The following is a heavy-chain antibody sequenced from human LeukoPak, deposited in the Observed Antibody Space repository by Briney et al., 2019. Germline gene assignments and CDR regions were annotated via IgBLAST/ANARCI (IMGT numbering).Heavy chain of an antibody. J-gene: IGHJ6*03. V-gene: IGHV4-34*01. D-gene: IGHD6-13*01. CDR2: INHSGST. CDR3: ARGVQAAAGTWYYYYYMDV. Sequence: PSETLSLTCAVYGGSFSGYYWSWIRQPPGKGLEWIGEINHSGSTNYNPSLKSRVTISVGTSKNQFSLKLSSVTAADTAVYYCARGVQAAAGTWYYYYYMDVWGKGTTVTVSS. CDR1: GGSFSGYY.